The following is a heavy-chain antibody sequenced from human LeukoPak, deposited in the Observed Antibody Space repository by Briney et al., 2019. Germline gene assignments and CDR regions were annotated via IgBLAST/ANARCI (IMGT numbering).Heavy chain of an antibody. Sequence: PGGSLRLSCAASGFTFSSYAMSWVRQPPGKGLEWIGTIFYSGITYYNPSLKSRITISVDTSKNQFSLKLNSVTAADTAVYYCVRRRLRPEAFDIWGQGTMVTVSS. J-gene: IGHJ3*02. D-gene: IGHD4-17*01. CDR2: IFYSGIT. V-gene: IGHV4-39*01. CDR1: GFTFSSYA. CDR3: VRRRLRPEAFDI.